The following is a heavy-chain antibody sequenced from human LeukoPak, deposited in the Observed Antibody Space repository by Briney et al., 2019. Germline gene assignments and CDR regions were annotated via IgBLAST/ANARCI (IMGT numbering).Heavy chain of an antibody. V-gene: IGHV3-23*01. Sequence: HPGGSLRLSCAASGFTFSSYAMSWVRQAPGKGLEWVSGISGSGDNTYYADSVKGRFTISRDNSKNTLYLQMNSLRAEDTAVYYCAKYQGDIVATIDPDGPHRPTNYFDYWGQGTLVTVSS. CDR1: GFTFSSYA. D-gene: IGHD5-12*01. CDR2: ISGSGDNT. J-gene: IGHJ4*02. CDR3: AKYQGDIVATIDPDGPHRPTNYFDY.